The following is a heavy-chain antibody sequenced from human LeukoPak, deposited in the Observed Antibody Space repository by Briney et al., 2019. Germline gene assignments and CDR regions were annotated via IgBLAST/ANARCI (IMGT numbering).Heavy chain of an antibody. CDR3: ARDRFLGYCSGGSCNLRDYYYYGMDV. V-gene: IGHV3-21*01. D-gene: IGHD2-15*01. CDR1: GFTFSSYS. Sequence: GGSLRLSCAASGFTFSSYSMNWVRQAPGKGLEWVSSISSSISYIYYADSVKGRFTISRDNAKNSLYLQMNSLRAGDTAVYYCARDRFLGYCSGGSCNLRDYYYYGMDVWGKGTTVTVSS. J-gene: IGHJ6*04. CDR2: ISSSISYI.